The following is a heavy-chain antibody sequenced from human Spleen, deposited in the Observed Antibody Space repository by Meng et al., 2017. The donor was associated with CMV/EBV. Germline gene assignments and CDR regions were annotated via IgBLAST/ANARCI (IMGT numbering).Heavy chain of an antibody. CDR2: TYYRSKWYN. CDR3: ARTTASFDY. J-gene: IGHJ4*02. V-gene: IGHV6-1*01. D-gene: IGHD1-1*01. Sequence: TCAISGDSVSNSGATWNWIRQSPSRGLEWLGRTYYRSKWYNDYAVSVKSRITINPDTSKNQFSLQLNSVTPEDSAMYYCARTTASFDYWGQGTLVTVSS. CDR1: GDSVSNSGAT.